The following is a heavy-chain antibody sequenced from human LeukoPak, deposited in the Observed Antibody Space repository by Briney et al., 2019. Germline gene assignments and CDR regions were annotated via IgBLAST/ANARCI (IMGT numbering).Heavy chain of an antibody. Sequence: SETLSLTCAVSGHSISTGYYWGWIRQPPGQGLEWIGSMSHNRGTYYNPSLKSRVTISMDTSKNQISLRLTSVTAADTAVYYCASYYASGVSACNYYGMDVWGKGTTVTVSS. CDR1: GHSISTGYY. D-gene: IGHD3-10*01. J-gene: IGHJ6*04. CDR2: MSHNRGT. V-gene: IGHV4-38-2*01. CDR3: ASYYASGVSACNYYGMDV.